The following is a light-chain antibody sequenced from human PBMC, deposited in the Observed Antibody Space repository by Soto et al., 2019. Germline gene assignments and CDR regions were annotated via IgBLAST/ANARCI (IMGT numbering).Light chain of an antibody. J-gene: IGLJ2*01. V-gene: IGLV2-23*01. CDR3: CSYAPSPTVV. CDR1: SSDVGSYNL. CDR2: EAT. Sequence: QSALTQPASVSGSPGQSITISCTGTSSDVGSYNLVSWYQQHPGKALKLIIYEATKRPSGVSNRFSGPKSGNTASMTISGLQAEDEADYYCCSYAPSPTVVFGGGTKVTVL.